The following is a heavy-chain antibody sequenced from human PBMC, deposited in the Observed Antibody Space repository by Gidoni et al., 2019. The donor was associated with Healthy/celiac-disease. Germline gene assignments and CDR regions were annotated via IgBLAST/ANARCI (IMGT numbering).Heavy chain of an antibody. CDR3: ARGDGYKTPYHFDY. D-gene: IGHD5-12*01. J-gene: IGHJ4*02. CDR2: IYHSGST. Sequence: QVQLQESGPGLVKPSETLSLTCAVSGYSICSGYYWGWIRQPPGKGLEWIGSIYHSGSTYYNPSLKSRVTISVDTSKNQFSLKLSSVTAADTAVYYCARGDGYKTPYHFDYWGQGTLVTVSS. V-gene: IGHV4-38-2*01. CDR1: GYSICSGYY.